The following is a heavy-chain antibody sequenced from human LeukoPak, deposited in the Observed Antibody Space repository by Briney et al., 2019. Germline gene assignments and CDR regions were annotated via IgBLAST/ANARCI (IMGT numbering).Heavy chain of an antibody. Sequence: SETLSLTCAVYGGSFSGYYWNWIRQSPGKGLEWIGEINHSGSTNYNPSLKSRVTISVDTSKNQFSLRLSSVTAADTAVYYCARGLRYDFWSGYNWFDPWGQGTLVTVST. D-gene: IGHD3-3*01. J-gene: IGHJ5*02. CDR2: INHSGST. V-gene: IGHV4-34*01. CDR1: GGSFSGYY. CDR3: ARGLRYDFWSGYNWFDP.